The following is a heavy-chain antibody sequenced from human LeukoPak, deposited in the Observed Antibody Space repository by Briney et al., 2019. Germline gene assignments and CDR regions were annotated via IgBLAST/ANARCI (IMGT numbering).Heavy chain of an antibody. J-gene: IGHJ5*02. D-gene: IGHD2-15*01. V-gene: IGHV4-34*01. CDR1: GGSFSGYY. CDR3: AKYCSGIPCNWFDP. CDR2: INHSGST. Sequence: SETLSLTCAVYGGSFSGYYWSWIRQPPGKGLEWIGEINHSGSTNYNPSLESRVTISLDTSKNQFSLKLNSVTAADTAVYYCAKYCSGIPCNWFDPWGQGTLVTVSS.